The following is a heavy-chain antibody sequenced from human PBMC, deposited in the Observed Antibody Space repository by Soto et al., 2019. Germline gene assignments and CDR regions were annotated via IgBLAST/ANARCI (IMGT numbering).Heavy chain of an antibody. CDR3: AREGYYDSSGYANWLDP. CDR1: GGSVSSGSYY. J-gene: IGHJ5*02. V-gene: IGHV4-61*01. CDR2: IYYSGST. D-gene: IGHD3-22*01. Sequence: SETLSLTCTVSGGSVSSGSYYWSWIRQPPGKGLEWIGYIYYSGSTNYNPSPKSRVTISVDTSKNQFSLKLSSVTAADTAVYYCAREGYYDSSGYANWLDPWGQGTLVTVYS.